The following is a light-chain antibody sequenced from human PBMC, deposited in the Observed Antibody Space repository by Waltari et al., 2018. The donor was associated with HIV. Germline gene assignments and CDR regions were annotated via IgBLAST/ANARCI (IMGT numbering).Light chain of an antibody. CDR1: SSDVGAYNY. Sequence: QSALTQPRSVSGSPGQSVTISCTGTSSDVGAYNYVSWYQQHPGKAPKLMIYDVSKRPSGVPDRFSGSKSGNTASLTISGLQAEDEADYYCCSYAGSYTLRVFGGGTQLTVL. CDR2: DVS. V-gene: IGLV2-11*01. J-gene: IGLJ2*01. CDR3: CSYAGSYTLRV.